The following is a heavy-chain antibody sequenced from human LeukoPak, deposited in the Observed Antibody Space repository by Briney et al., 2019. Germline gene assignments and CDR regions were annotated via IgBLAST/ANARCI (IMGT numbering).Heavy chain of an antibody. V-gene: IGHV4-30-4*01. CDR3: ARGFGAGNYYYGWFDP. Sequence: PSETLPLTCTLSGGSISSGDYHWNWIRQPPGEGLEWIGFIHDSGSTYYNPSLKSRIIISRDVSKKQFSLELSSVTAADTAVYYCARGFGAGNYYYGWFDPWGQGTLVTVSS. D-gene: IGHD3-10*01. CDR1: GGSISSGDYH. CDR2: IHDSGST. J-gene: IGHJ5*02.